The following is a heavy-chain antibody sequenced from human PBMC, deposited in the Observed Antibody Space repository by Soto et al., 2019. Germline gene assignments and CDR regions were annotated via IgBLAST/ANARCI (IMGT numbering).Heavy chain of an antibody. CDR2: IKSKTDGGTT. V-gene: IGHV3-15*07. CDR3: TPLVEMARYYHYGMAV. CDR1: GFTFSNAW. J-gene: IGHJ6*02. D-gene: IGHD2-2*01. Sequence: GGSLRLSCAASGFTFSNAWMNWVRQAPGKGLEWVGRIKSKTDGGTTDYAAPVKGRFTISRDDSKNTLYLQMNSLKTEDTAVYYCTPLVEMARYYHYGMAVWGQGTTVTVSS.